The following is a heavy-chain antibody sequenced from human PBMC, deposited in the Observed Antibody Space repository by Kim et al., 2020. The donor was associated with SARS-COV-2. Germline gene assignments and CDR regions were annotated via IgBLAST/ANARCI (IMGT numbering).Heavy chain of an antibody. Sequence: SETLSLTCAVYGGSFSGYYWSWIRQPPGKGLEWIGEINHSGSTNYNPSLKSRVTISVDTSKNQFSLKLSSVTAADTAVYYCASLYRSGSPSSSPPWGQGTLVTVSS. CDR1: GGSFSGYY. CDR3: ASLYRSGSPSSSPP. CDR2: INHSGST. J-gene: IGHJ5*02. V-gene: IGHV4-34*01. D-gene: IGHD6-13*01.